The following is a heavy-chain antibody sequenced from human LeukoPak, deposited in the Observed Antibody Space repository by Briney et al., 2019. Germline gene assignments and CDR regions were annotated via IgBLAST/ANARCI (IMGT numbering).Heavy chain of an antibody. D-gene: IGHD2-2*01. J-gene: IGHJ1*01. CDR3: AREFREVVPSLGIEPSAEYFQH. CDR2: ISYDGSNK. CDR1: GFTLSSYA. Sequence: GGSQRLFCASSGFTLSSYAMHWVSEAPGKGLEWVAVISYDGSNKYYADSVKGRFTISRDNSKNTLYLQMNSLRAEDTAVYYCAREFREVVPSLGIEPSAEYFQHWGQGTLVTVSS. V-gene: IGHV3-30*04.